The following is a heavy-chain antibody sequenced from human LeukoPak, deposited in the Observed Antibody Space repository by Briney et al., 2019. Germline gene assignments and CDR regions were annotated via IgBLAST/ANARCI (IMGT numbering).Heavy chain of an antibody. D-gene: IGHD6-19*01. CDR3: ARVRTGLVKNYYYGMDV. CDR1: GYTFTGYY. Sequence: ASVKVSCKASGYTFTGYYMHWVRQAPGQGLEWMGWINPNSGGTNYAQKFQGRVTMTRDTSISTAYMELSRLRSDDTAVYYCARVRTGLVKNYYYGMDVWGQGTLVTVSS. V-gene: IGHV1-2*02. J-gene: IGHJ6*02. CDR2: INPNSGGT.